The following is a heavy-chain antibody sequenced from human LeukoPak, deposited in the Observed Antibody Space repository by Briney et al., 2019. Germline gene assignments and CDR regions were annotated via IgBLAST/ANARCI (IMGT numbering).Heavy chain of an antibody. Sequence: GGSLRLSCAASGFTFSSYAMSWVRQAPGKGLEWASGISGSGGITYYADSVKGRFTISRDNAKNTLYLQMNSLRAEDTAVYYCAKTAYDSTYSPEMTWGQGTLVTVSS. CDR2: ISGSGGIT. J-gene: IGHJ5*02. CDR3: AKTAYDSTYSPEMT. CDR1: GFTFSSYA. V-gene: IGHV3-23*01. D-gene: IGHD3-22*01.